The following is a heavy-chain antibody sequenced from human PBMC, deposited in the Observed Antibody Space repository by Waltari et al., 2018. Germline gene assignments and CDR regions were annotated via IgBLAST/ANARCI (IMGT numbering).Heavy chain of an antibody. J-gene: IGHJ3*02. D-gene: IGHD3-22*01. Sequence: QLQLQESGPGLVKPSETLSLTCTVSGGSISSSSYYWGWIRQPPGKGLEWIGSIHYSGSTYSNPSLKSRVTIAVDTSKNQFSLKLSSVTAADTAVYYCARDMEDYYDSSGYPDAFDIWGQGTMVTVSS. CDR2: IHYSGST. V-gene: IGHV4-39*07. CDR3: ARDMEDYYDSSGYPDAFDI. CDR1: GGSISSSSYY.